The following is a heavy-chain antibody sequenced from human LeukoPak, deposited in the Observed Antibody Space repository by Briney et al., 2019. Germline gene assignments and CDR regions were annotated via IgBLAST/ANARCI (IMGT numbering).Heavy chain of an antibody. CDR2: ISYDGSNK. D-gene: IGHD6-19*01. J-gene: IGHJ4*02. CDR3: ARDFLADTVAGLFDY. Sequence: GGSLRLSCAASGFTFGSYAMHWVRQAPGKGLEWVAVISYDGSNKYYADSVKGRFTISRDNSKNTLYLQMNSLRAEDTAVYYCARDFLADTVAGLFDYWGQGTLVTVSS. CDR1: GFTFGSYA. V-gene: IGHV3-30*01.